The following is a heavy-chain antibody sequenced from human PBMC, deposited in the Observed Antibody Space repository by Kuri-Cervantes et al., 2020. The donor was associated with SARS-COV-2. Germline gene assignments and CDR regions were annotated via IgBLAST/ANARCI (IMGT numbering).Heavy chain of an antibody. D-gene: IGHD2-8*02. CDR2: INQDGSEK. J-gene: IGHJ6*02. CDR1: GFTFSSYW. CDR3: ARDTGGTMIYYYYYYGMDV. V-gene: IGHV3-7*01. Sequence: GESLKISCAAPGFTFSSYWMTWVRQAPGKGLECVAKINQDGSEKYHVDSVKGRFTISRDNTKNSLFPQMNSLRAEDTAVYYCARDTGGTMIYYYYYYGMDVWGQGTTVTVSS.